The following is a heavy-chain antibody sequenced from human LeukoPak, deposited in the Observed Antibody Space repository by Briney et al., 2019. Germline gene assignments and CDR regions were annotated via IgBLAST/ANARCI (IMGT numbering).Heavy chain of an antibody. CDR3: ASFNIVGAKEGDY. J-gene: IGHJ4*02. V-gene: IGHV4-61*02. D-gene: IGHD1-26*01. CDR2: IYTSGST. Sequence: SETLSLTCTVSGGSISSGSYYWSWIRQPAGKGLEWIGRIYTSGSTNYNPSLKSRVTISVDTSKNQFSLKLSSVTAADTAVYYCASFNIVGAKEGDYWGQGTLVTVSS. CDR1: GGSISSGSYY.